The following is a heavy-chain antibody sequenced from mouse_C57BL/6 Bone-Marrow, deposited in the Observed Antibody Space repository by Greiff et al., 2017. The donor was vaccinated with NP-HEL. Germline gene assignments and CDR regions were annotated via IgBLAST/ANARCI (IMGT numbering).Heavy chain of an antibody. D-gene: IGHD3-2*02. Sequence: QVQLKESGPGLVAPSQSLSITCTVSGFSLTSSGVDWVRQPPGKGLEWLGVLWGGGSTNYNSALMSRLSISKDNSKSQVFLKMNSLQTDDTAMYYCARKTAQAPFAYWGQGTLVTVSA. CDR2: LWGGGST. CDR3: ARKTAQAPFAY. CDR1: GFSLTSSG. V-gene: IGHV2-9*01. J-gene: IGHJ3*01.